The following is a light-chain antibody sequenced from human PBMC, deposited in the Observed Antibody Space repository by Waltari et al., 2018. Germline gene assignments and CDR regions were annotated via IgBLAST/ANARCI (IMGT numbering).Light chain of an antibody. CDR1: TGAVTSGPF. CDR3: LLSFSGADVV. V-gene: IGLV7-46*01. Sequence: QAVVTQEPSLTVSPGGTVTLTCGSNTGAVTSGPFPYWFQQKPGQAPVTLIYDASNRHSWTPARFSGSLLGGKAALTLSGAQPEDEADYYCLLSFSGADVVFGGGTKLTVL. CDR2: DAS. J-gene: IGLJ2*01.